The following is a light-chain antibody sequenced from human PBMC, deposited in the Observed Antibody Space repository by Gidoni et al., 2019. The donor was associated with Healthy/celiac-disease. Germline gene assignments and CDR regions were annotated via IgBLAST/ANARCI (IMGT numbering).Light chain of an antibody. CDR1: QSISSY. J-gene: IGKJ2*01. CDR3: QQSYSTLYT. Sequence: DSQMTQSPSSRSASVGDRVTITCRASQSISSYLNWYQQKPGKAPKLLIYAASSLQSGVPSRFSGSGSGTDFTLTISCLQPEDFATYYCQQSYSTLYTFGQGTKLEIK. CDR2: AAS. V-gene: IGKV1-39*01.